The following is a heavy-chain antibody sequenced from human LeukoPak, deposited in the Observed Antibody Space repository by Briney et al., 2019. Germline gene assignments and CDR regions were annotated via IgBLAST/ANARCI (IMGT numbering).Heavy chain of an antibody. CDR3: AKDPPPKRVVVVPAAYDY. CDR2: IRYDGSNK. Sequence: PGRSLRLSCAASGFTFSSYGMHWVRQAPGKGLEWVAFIRYDGSNKYYADSVKGRFTISRDNSKNTLYLQMNSLRAEDTAVYYCAKDPPPKRVVVVPAAYDYWGQGTLVTVSS. CDR1: GFTFSSYG. D-gene: IGHD2-2*01. V-gene: IGHV3-30*02. J-gene: IGHJ4*02.